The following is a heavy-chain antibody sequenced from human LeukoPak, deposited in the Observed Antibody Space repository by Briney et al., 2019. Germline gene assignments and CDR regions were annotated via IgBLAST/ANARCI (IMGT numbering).Heavy chain of an antibody. CDR1: GFTFSSYA. CDR2: ISAYGDNT. Sequence: GGSLRLSCAAPGFTFSSYAMHWVRQAPAKGLEYVSGISAYGDNTYYANSVKGRFTISRDNSKNTLYLQMGSLRPDDMAVYYCARDVRQQLATGGFDFWGQGTLVTVSS. V-gene: IGHV3-64*01. D-gene: IGHD6-13*01. CDR3: ARDVRQQLATGGFDF. J-gene: IGHJ4*02.